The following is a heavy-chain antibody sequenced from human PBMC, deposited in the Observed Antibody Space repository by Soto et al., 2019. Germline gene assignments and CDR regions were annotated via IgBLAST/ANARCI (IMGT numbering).Heavy chain of an antibody. V-gene: IGHV1-18*01. CDR3: ARQGGDYPYYYYGMDV. CDR1: GYTFTSNG. D-gene: IGHD4-17*01. CDR2: ISAYNGNT. Sequence: ASVKVSCKASGYTFTSNGISWVRQAPGQGLEWMGWISAYNGNTNYAQKLQGRVTMTTDTSTSTAYMELRSLRSDDTAVYYCARQGGDYPYYYYGMDVWGQGTTVTVSS. J-gene: IGHJ6*02.